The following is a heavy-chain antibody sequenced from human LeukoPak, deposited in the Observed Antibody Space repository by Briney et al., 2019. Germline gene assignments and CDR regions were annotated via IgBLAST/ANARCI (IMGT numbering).Heavy chain of an antibody. Sequence: GGSLRLSCAASGFTFDDYAMHWVRQAPGKGLEWVSSIDLNGNHINYADSVKDRFTISRDNAKNSLFLQMDSLRVEDTAVYYCARDRGLGLPNWFTSWGQGTLVTVSS. D-gene: IGHD2-15*01. CDR2: IDLNGNHI. J-gene: IGHJ5*01. CDR3: ARDRGLGLPNWFTS. CDR1: GFTFDDYA. V-gene: IGHV3-21*01.